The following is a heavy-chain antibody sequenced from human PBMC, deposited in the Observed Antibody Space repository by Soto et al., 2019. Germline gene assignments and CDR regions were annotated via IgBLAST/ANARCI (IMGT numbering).Heavy chain of an antibody. J-gene: IGHJ4*02. D-gene: IGHD3-10*01. CDR1: GDTFSFYS. V-gene: IGHV1-69*02. Sequence: QVQLVQSGAEVRKPGSSVKVSCKASGDTFSFYSINWVRQAPGLGLEWIGSINPILSMSNYAQRFQGRGTRTEDKSTSTAYMELSGLRSEDTAIYYCASSYGSGYRAFDYWGQGALVTVSS. CDR3: ASSYGSGYRAFDY. CDR2: INPILSMS.